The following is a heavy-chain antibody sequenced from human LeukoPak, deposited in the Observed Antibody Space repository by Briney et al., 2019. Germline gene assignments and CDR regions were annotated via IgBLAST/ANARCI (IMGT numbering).Heavy chain of an antibody. D-gene: IGHD3-10*01. Sequence: ASVKVSCKASGYTFTGYYMHWVRQAPGQGLEWMGWINPNSGGTNYAQKFQGRVTMTRDTSISTAYMELSRLRSDDTAVYYCARDLGYYGSGSYFYYYYYMDVWGKGTTVTVSS. J-gene: IGHJ6*03. CDR1: GYTFTGYY. CDR2: INPNSGGT. CDR3: ARDLGYYGSGSYFYYYYYMDV. V-gene: IGHV1-2*02.